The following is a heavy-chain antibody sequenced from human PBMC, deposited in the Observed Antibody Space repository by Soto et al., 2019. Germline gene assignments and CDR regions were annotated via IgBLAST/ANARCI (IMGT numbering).Heavy chain of an antibody. CDR3: ARGLSNFDF. CDR1: SASITNYY. D-gene: IGHD4-4*01. V-gene: IGHV4-59*13. CDR2: AYYSGST. Sequence: QVRLQESGPGLVKPSETLSLTCAVSSASITNYYWNWIRQPPGKGLEWIGYAYYSGSTNYNPSLKSRVTISVDTSKKEFSLRLSSVTAADTAVYYCARGLSNFDFWAQGALVTVSS. J-gene: IGHJ4*02.